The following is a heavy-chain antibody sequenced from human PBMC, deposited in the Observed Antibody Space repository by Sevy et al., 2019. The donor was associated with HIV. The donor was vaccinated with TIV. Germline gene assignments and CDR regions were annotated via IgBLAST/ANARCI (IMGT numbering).Heavy chain of an antibody. J-gene: IGHJ6*02. CDR1: GGSISSYY. Sequence: SETLSLTCTVSGGSISSYYWSWIRQPPGKGLEWIGYIYYSGSTNYNPSLKSRVTISVDTSKNQFSLKLSSVTAADTAVYYCARGGDSSGWWGWGYYYYGMDVWGQGTTVTVSS. V-gene: IGHV4-59*01. CDR2: IYYSGST. CDR3: ARGGDSSGWWGWGYYYYGMDV. D-gene: IGHD6-19*01.